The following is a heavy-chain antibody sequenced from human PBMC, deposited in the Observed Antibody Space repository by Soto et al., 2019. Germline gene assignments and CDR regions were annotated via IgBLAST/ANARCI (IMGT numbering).Heavy chain of an antibody. CDR2: IRYDGSNK. J-gene: IGHJ5*02. V-gene: IGHV3-33*01. CDR3: ARASRGYYASGWFDP. CDR1: GFTFSSYG. D-gene: IGHD3-10*01. Sequence: QVQLVESGGGVVQPGRSLRLSCAASGFTFSSYGMHWVRQAPGKGLEWVAVIRYDGSNKYYADSVKGRFTISRDNSKNTLYLQMNSLRAEDTAVYYCARASRGYYASGWFDPWGQGTLVTVSS.